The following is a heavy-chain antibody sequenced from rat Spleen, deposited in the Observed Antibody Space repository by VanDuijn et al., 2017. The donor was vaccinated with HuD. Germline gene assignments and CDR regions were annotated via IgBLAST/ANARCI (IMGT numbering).Heavy chain of an antibody. CDR2: IRSDGDT. D-gene: IGHD1-11*01. Sequence: QVQLKESGPGLVQPSQTLSLTCTVSGFSLTSNSVSWVHQPPGKGLEWMGRIRSDGDTYYNSALKSRLSISRDTSKSQVFLKMNSLQTEDTATYYCAREGSGGFDYWGQGVMVTVSS. V-gene: IGHV2S1*01. J-gene: IGHJ2*01. CDR1: GFSLTSNS. CDR3: AREGSGGFDY.